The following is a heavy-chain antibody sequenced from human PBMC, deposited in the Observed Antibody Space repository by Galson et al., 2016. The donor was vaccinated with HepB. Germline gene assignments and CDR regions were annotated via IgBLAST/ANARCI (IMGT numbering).Heavy chain of an antibody. Sequence: SETLSLTCTVSGGSISSSSSYWGWIRQPPGKGLEWIGTIFYTGSAYYNPSLKSRLTISVDTSKNQFSLKLSSVTAADTAVYYCARLGVQLERRRFDPWGQGILVTVSS. CDR2: IFYTGSA. CDR3: ARLGVQLERRRFDP. CDR1: GGSISSSSSY. J-gene: IGHJ5*02. V-gene: IGHV4-39*01. D-gene: IGHD1-1*01.